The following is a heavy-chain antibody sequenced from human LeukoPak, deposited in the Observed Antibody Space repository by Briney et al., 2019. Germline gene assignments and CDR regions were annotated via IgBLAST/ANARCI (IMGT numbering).Heavy chain of an antibody. D-gene: IGHD6-25*01. CDR1: GFTFSSYG. CDR3: ARGRPGDAFDI. V-gene: IGHV3-33*01. Sequence: GRSLRLSCAASGFTFSSYGMHWVRQAPGKGLEWVAVIWYDGSNKYYADSVKGRSTISRDNSKNTLYLQMNSLRAEDTAVYYCARGRPGDAFDIWGRGTMVTVSS. J-gene: IGHJ3*02. CDR2: IWYDGSNK.